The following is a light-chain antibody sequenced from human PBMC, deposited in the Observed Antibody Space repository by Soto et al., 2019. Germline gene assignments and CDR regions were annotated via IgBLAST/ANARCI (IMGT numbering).Light chain of an antibody. CDR1: SSDVVGYNY. Sequence: QSALTQPPSASGSPGQSVTISCTGTSSDVVGYNYVSWYQQHPGKAPKLMISEVSKRPSGVPDRFSGSKSGNTASLTVSGLQAEDEADEYCSSFAGNNNFVFGGGTKVTVL. V-gene: IGLV2-8*01. CDR2: EVS. J-gene: IGLJ2*01. CDR3: SSFAGNNNFV.